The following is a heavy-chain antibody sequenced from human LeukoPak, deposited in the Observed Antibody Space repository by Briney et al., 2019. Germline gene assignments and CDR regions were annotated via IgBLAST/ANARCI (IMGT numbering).Heavy chain of an antibody. Sequence: SVKVSCKASGGIFSNYAITWVRQAPGQGLEWMGMIIPILGTSKYAQKFQGRVTITADESTSTAYMELSSLRSEDTAMYYCARADYDYFDPWGQGTLVTVSS. D-gene: IGHD3-16*01. CDR1: GGIFSNYA. CDR3: ARADYDYFDP. J-gene: IGHJ5*02. V-gene: IGHV1-69*11. CDR2: IIPILGTS.